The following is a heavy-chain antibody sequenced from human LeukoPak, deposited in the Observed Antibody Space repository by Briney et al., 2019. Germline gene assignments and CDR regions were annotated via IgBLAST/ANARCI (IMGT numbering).Heavy chain of an antibody. V-gene: IGHV4-59*01. D-gene: IGHD2-8*02. J-gene: IGHJ3*02. CDR1: GGSINNFY. CDR3: ARSTGWNDAFDI. CDR2: IHYSGST. Sequence: SETLSLTCTVSGGSINNFYWRWIRLPPGKGLEWIGYIHYSGSTKYSPSLKSRVTMSADTSKNTFSLKVTSLTAEDTAEYYCARSTGWNDAFDIWGQGTTVTVSP.